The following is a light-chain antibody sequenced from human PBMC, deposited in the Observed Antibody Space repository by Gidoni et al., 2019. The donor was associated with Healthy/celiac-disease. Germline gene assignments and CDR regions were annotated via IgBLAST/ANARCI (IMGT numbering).Light chain of an antibody. CDR3: QQYNSYSGYT. CDR1: QSISSW. V-gene: IGKV1-5*01. CDR2: DAS. J-gene: IGKJ2*01. Sequence: DIQMTQSPSTLSASVGDRVTITCRASQSISSWLAWYQQKPGKAPELLIYDASSLESGVPSRFSGSGSGTEFTLTISSLQPDDFATYYCQQYNSYSGYTFXQXTKLEIK.